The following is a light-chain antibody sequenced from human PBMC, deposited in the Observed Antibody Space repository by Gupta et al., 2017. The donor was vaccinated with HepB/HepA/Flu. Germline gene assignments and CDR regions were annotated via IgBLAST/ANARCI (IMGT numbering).Light chain of an antibody. V-gene: IGLV2-14*01. CDR3: SSYASNNSVV. J-gene: IGLJ2*01. Sequence: QSALTQPASVSRSPGQSITISCTGTSSDVGGYNYVPWYQQHPGKAPKLMIYDVSNRPPGVSNRFSGSKSGNTASLTVSGLQADDEADYFCSSYASNNSVVFGGGTKLTVL. CDR1: SSDVGGYNY. CDR2: DVS.